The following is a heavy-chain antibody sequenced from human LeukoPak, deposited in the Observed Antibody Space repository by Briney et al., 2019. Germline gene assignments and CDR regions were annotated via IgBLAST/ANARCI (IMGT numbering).Heavy chain of an antibody. V-gene: IGHV1-2*02. J-gene: IGHJ4*02. CDR2: INPNSGRT. D-gene: IGHD3-22*01. Sequence: ASVKVSCEASGYTFTGYYMHWVRQAPGQGLEWMGWINPNSGRTNYARKFQGRVTKTGDTSISTAYMELTRLTSDDTAVYYCARGTYYDSSAYSGVRLFDYWGQGTLVTVSS. CDR3: ARGTYYDSSAYSGVRLFDY. CDR1: GYTFTGYY.